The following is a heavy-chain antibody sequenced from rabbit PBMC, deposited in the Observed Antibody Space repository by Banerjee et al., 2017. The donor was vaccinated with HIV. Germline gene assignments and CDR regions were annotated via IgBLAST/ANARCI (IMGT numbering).Heavy chain of an antibody. CDR2: IYTGNSGTT. CDR1: GFSFSSSYW. Sequence: QSLEESGGDLVKPGASLTLTCTASGFSFSSSYWICWVRQAPGKGLEWIACIYTGNSGTTWYASWAKGRFTISETSSTTVTLQMTSLTAADTATYFCARDRGDLWGQGTLVTVS. J-gene: IGHJ4*01. V-gene: IGHV1S40*01. CDR3: ARDRGDL.